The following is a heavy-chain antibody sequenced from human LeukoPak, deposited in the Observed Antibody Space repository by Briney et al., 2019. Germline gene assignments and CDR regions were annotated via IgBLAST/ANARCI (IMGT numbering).Heavy chain of an antibody. V-gene: IGHV3-30*02. CDR2: IRVDGSKK. CDR1: GVTFSSYV. CDR3: ARATIRVNGDGNNYYSYLDV. J-gene: IGHJ6*03. Sequence: GGSLRLSCAASGVTFSSYVMHWVRQAPGKGLGWVAFIRVDGSKKYYAESVKGRFTISRDNSKNTLYRQMNSLRAEDTAVYYCARATIRVNGDGNNYYSYLDVWGKGTTVTVSS. D-gene: IGHD5-24*01.